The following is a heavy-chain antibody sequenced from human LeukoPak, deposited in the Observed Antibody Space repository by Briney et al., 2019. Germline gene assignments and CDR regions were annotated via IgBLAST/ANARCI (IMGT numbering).Heavy chain of an antibody. J-gene: IGHJ4*02. V-gene: IGHV3-74*01. CDR3: ATYYYDSSGYYGPVDY. CDR2: INSDGSST. CDR1: GFTFSSYW. D-gene: IGHD3-22*01. Sequence: GGSLRLSCAASGFTFSSYWMHWVRQAPGKGLVWVSRINSDGSSTSYADSVKGRFTISRDNAKNTLYLQMNSLRAEDTAVYYCATYYYDSSGYYGPVDYWGQGTLVTVSS.